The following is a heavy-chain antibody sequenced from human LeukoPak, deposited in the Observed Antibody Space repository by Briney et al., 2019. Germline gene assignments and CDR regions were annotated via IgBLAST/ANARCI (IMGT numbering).Heavy chain of an antibody. D-gene: IGHD4-23*01. CDR2: ISYSGYT. Sequence: SETLSLTCTVSGGSIRTYYWSWIRQAPGKGLEWIGFISYSGYTRYSPSLKSRVAISVDTSKSQFSLRLSSMTAADTAIYYCARGRNDNGGMFFDSWAQGTLVTVSS. CDR3: ARGRNDNGGMFFDS. J-gene: IGHJ4*02. CDR1: GGSIRTYY. V-gene: IGHV4-59*01.